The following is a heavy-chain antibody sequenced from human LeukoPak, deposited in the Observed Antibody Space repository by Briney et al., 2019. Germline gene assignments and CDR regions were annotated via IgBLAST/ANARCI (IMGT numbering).Heavy chain of an antibody. D-gene: IGHD1-26*01. V-gene: IGHV1-46*01. J-gene: IGHJ4*02. CDR1: GNTFTSYY. CDR2: INPSGGST. CDR3: ARARLKGPGAGRFDY. Sequence: ASVKVSCKASGNTFTSYYMHWVRQAPGQGLEWMGIINPSGGSTSYAQKFQGRVTMTRDTSTSTVYMELSSLRSEDTAVYYCARARLKGPGAGRFDYWGQGTLVTVSS.